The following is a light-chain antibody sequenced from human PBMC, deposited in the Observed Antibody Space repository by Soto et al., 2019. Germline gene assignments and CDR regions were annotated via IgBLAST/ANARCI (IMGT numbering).Light chain of an antibody. CDR1: QTIGSW. CDR2: DAS. Sequence: IQMTQSPSTLSASVGDRVTITCRASQTIGSWLAWYQQKPGTAPKLLIYDASTLESGVPSRFSGSGSGTEFTLTISSLQPDDFATYYCQQYNSYWTFGQGTKVDIK. CDR3: QQYNSYWT. J-gene: IGKJ1*01. V-gene: IGKV1-5*01.